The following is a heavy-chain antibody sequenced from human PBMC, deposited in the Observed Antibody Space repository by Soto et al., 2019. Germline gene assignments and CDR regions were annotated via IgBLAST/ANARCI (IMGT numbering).Heavy chain of an antibody. CDR2: ISGSGGST. D-gene: IGHD2-15*01. Sequence: EVQLLESGGGLVQPGGSLRLSCAASGFTFSSYAMSWVRRAPGKGLEWVSAISGSGGSTYYADSVKGRFTISRDNSKNTLYLQMNSLRAEDTAVYYCAKDIVVVVAPYYFDYWDQGTLVTVSS. J-gene: IGHJ4*02. CDR3: AKDIVVVVAPYYFDY. V-gene: IGHV3-23*01. CDR1: GFTFSSYA.